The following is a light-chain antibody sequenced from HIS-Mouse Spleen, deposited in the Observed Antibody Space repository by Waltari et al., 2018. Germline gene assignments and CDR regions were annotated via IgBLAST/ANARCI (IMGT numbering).Light chain of an antibody. J-gene: IGLJ2*01. CDR2: SNT. CDR3: AAWDDSLNAVV. CDR1: SSNIGRNT. Sequence: QSVLTQPPSASGTPGQRVTIPCSGSSSNIGRNTVNRYQQLPGTAPKLLIYSNTQRPSGVPDRFSGSKSGTSASLAISGLQSEDEADYYCAAWDDSLNAVVFGGGTKLTVL. V-gene: IGLV1-44*01.